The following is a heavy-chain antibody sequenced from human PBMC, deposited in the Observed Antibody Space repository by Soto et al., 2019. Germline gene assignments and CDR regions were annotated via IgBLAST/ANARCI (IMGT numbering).Heavy chain of an antibody. V-gene: IGHV3-21*01. Sequence: EVQLVESGGGLVKPGGSLRVSCAASGFTFSNYTINWVRQAPGKGLKWVSAISSSSLYIYYADSVKGRFTISRDNAKNSLYLQMNSLGAEDTAVYYCARANYDFWSGYSNYFGMDVWGQGTTVTVSS. CDR2: ISSSSLYI. CDR3: ARANYDFWSGYSNYFGMDV. CDR1: GFTFSNYT. D-gene: IGHD3-3*01. J-gene: IGHJ6*02.